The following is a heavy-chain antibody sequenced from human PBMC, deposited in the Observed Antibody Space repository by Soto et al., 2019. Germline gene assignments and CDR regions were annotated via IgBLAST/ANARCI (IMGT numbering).Heavy chain of an antibody. CDR1: GFTFDDYA. CDR3: ANDHYGSAIYGMDV. D-gene: IGHD3-10*01. V-gene: IGHV3-9*01. CDR2: ITWNSGTI. Sequence: GGSLILSCAAPGFTFDDYAMHWVRQTPGKGLEWVSGITWNSGTIGYADSVKGRFTISRDNGKNSLYLQMNSLRPEDTALYYWANDHYGSAIYGMDVWGQGT. J-gene: IGHJ6*02.